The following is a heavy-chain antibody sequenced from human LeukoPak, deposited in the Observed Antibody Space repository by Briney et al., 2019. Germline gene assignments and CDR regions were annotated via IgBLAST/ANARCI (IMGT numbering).Heavy chain of an antibody. V-gene: IGHV3-30-3*01. Sequence: GGSLRLSCAASGFTFSSYAMHWVRQAPGKGLEWVAVIPYDGSNKYYADSVKGRFTISRDNSKNTLYLQMNSLRAEDTAVYYCARDPTFDFRADYWGQGTLVTVSS. CDR2: IPYDGSNK. CDR3: ARDPTFDFRADY. J-gene: IGHJ4*02. D-gene: IGHD3-3*01. CDR1: GFTFSSYA.